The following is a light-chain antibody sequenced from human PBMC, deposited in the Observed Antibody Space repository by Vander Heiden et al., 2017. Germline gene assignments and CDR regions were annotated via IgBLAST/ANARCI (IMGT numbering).Light chain of an antibody. V-gene: IGKV3-20*01. J-gene: IGKJ2*01. CDR2: GAS. CDR3: QQYGSSPLMYT. CDR1: QSVSSSY. Sequence: EIALTQSPGTLSLSPGERATLSCRASQSVSSSYLAWYQQKPGQAPRLLIYGASSRATGIPDRFSGSGSGTDFTLTISRLEPEYFAVYYCQQYGSSPLMYTFGQGTKLEI.